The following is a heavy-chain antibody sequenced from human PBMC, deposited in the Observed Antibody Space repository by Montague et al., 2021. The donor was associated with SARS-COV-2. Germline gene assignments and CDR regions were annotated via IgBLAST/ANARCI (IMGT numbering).Heavy chain of an antibody. CDR3: ASRGAVAGKVYFQH. CDR1: GGSTSSSNW. D-gene: IGHD6-19*01. Sequence: SETLSLTCAVSGGSTSSSNWWSWVRQPPGKGLEWIGEIYHSGSTXNNPSLKSRVTISVDKSKNQFSLKLSSVTAADTAVYYCASRGAVAGKVYFQHWGQGTLVTVSS. V-gene: IGHV4-4*02. J-gene: IGHJ1*01. CDR2: IYHSGST.